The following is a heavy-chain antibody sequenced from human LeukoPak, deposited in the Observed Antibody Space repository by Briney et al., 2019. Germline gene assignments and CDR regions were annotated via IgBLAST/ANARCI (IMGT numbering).Heavy chain of an antibody. V-gene: IGHV4-39*07. CDR2: IYYSGST. J-gene: IGHJ4*02. CDR3: AREAVAGYNHDY. D-gene: IGHD6-19*01. Sequence: SQTLSLTCTVSGGSISSYYWGWIRQPPGKGLEWIGSIYYSGSTYYNPSLKSRVTISVDTSKNQFSLKLSSVTAADTAVYYCAREAVAGYNHDYWGQGTLVTVSS. CDR1: GGSISSYY.